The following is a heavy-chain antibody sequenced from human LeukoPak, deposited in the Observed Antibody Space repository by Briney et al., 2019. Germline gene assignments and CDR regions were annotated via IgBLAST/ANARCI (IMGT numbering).Heavy chain of an antibody. D-gene: IGHD5-18*01. CDR2: ITSSSSTI. J-gene: IGHJ4*02. Sequence: GGSLRLSCAASGFPFNSYWMHWVRQAPGKGLEWVSYITSSSSTIYYADSVKGRFTISRDNAKNSLYLQMNSLRAEDTAVYYCARSGRSGYNYPMDYWGQGTLVIVSS. CDR3: ARSGRSGYNYPMDY. V-gene: IGHV3-48*04. CDR1: GFPFNSYW.